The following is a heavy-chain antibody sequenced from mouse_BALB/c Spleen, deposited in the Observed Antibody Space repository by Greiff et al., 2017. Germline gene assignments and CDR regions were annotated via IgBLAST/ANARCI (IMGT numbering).Heavy chain of an antibody. CDR1: GFTFSSYG. Sequence: EVQGVESGGGLVQPGGSLKLSCAASGFTFSSYGMSWVRQTPDKRLELVATINSNGGSTYYPDSVKGRFTISRDNAKNTLYLQMSSLKSEDTAMYYCARDQRYYAMDYWGQGTSVTVSS. CDR2: INSNGGST. J-gene: IGHJ4*01. V-gene: IGHV5-6-3*01. CDR3: ARDQRYYAMDY.